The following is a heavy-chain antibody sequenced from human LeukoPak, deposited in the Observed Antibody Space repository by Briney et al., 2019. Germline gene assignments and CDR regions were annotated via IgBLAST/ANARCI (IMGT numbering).Heavy chain of an antibody. J-gene: IGHJ4*02. CDR1: GFTFSSYG. CDR2: IRYDGSNK. V-gene: IGHV3-30*02. CDR3: AKSSDIPAAIANYFDN. D-gene: IGHD2-2*02. Sequence: PGGSLRLSCAASGFTFSSYGMHWVRQAPGKGLEWVAFIRYDGSNKYYADSVKGRFTISRDNSKNTLYLQMNSLRAEDTAVYYCAKSSDIPAAIANYFDNWGQGTLVTVSS.